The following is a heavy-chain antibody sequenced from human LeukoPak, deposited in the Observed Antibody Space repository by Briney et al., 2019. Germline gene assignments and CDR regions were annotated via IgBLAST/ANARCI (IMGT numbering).Heavy chain of an antibody. V-gene: IGHV1-18*01. D-gene: IGHD6-13*01. J-gene: IGHJ4*02. CDR2: ISAYNGNT. CDR1: GYTFTSYG. Sequence: ASVKVSCKASGYTFTSYGISWVRQAPGQGLEWMGWISAYNGNTNYAQKFQGRVTMTTDMSTSTVYMELSSLRSEDTAVYYCARALAAAAGRRAGMMGDWGQGTLVTVSS. CDR3: ARALAAAAGRRAGMMGD.